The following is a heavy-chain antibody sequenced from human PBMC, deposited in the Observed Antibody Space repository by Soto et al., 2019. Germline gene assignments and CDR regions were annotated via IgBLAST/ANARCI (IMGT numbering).Heavy chain of an antibody. D-gene: IGHD1-7*01. J-gene: IGHJ5*02. Sequence: QVQLVESGGGVVQPGRSLRLSCAASGFTFSSFGMHWVRQAPGKGLQWVAVIWYDGSNKYYADSVKGRLTISRDNFKNTLYLQMNSLRAEDTAVYYCARDPLTGTTGGWFDPWGQGTLVTVSS. CDR2: IWYDGSNK. CDR1: GFTFSSFG. CDR3: ARDPLTGTTGGWFDP. V-gene: IGHV3-33*01.